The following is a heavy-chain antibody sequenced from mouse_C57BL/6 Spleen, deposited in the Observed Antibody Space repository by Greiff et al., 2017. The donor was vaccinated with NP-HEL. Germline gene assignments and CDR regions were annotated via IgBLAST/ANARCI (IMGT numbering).Heavy chain of an antibody. CDR3: ARGDWEGWYFDV. V-gene: IGHV1-81*01. CDR2: IYPRSGNT. J-gene: IGHJ1*03. Sequence: QVHVKQSGAELARPGASVTLSCTASGYTFTSYGLSWVKQRTGQGLEWIGEIYPRSGNTYYNEKFKGKATLTADKSSSTAYMELRSLTSEDSAVYFCARGDWEGWYFDVWGTGTTVTVSS. D-gene: IGHD4-1*01. CDR1: GYTFTSYG.